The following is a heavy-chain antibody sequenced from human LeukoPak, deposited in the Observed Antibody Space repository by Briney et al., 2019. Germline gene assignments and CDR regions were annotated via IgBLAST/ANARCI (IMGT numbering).Heavy chain of an antibody. V-gene: IGHV3-7*01. CDR1: GFSFSNYW. D-gene: IGHD1-26*01. Sequence: GGSLRLSCAASGFSFSNYWMSWVRQAPGKGLEWVAIIKQDGSDKYYVDSLKGRFTISRDNAKNSLYLQMNSLGAEDTAVYYCARLVGAKSLDYWGQGTLVTVSS. CDR3: ARLVGAKSLDY. J-gene: IGHJ4*02. CDR2: IKQDGSDK.